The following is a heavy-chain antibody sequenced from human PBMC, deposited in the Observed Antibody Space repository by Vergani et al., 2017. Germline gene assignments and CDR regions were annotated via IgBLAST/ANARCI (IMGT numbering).Heavy chain of an antibody. CDR3: ATLGGYYYGSGSYYNKDY. CDR2: IYYSGST. D-gene: IGHD3-10*01. Sequence: QLQLPESGPGLVKPSETLSLTCTVSGGSISSSSYYWGWIRQPPGKGLEWIGYIYYSGSTNYNPSLKSRVTISVDTSKNQFSLKLSSVTAADTAVYYCATLGGYYYGSGSYYNKDYWGQGTLVTVSS. J-gene: IGHJ4*02. V-gene: IGHV4-61*05. CDR1: GGSISSSSYY.